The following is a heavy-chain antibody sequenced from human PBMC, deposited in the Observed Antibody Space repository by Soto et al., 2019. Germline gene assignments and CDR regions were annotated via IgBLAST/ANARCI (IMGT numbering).Heavy chain of an antibody. Sequence: QVHLVQSGAEVKKPGASVKVSCKGSGYGFTTYGITWVRQAPGQGLEWMAWISTNNGNTNYAQKRQGRVTVTRDTSTSTAYMEMRRLKADDTYVYYCERVRYGDYWGQGALVTVSS. CDR3: ERVRYGDY. CDR1: GYGFTTYG. J-gene: IGHJ4*02. D-gene: IGHD1-1*01. V-gene: IGHV1-18*01. CDR2: ISTNNGNT.